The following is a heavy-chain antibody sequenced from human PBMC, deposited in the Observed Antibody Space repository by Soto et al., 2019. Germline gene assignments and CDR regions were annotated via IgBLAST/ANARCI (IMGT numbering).Heavy chain of an antibody. CDR3: ARVLSSGYYDSSGYYYVRAFDI. CDR2: IIHIFGTV. CDR1: GGTFSSYA. Sequence: QVQLVQSGAEVKKPGSSVKVSCKASGGTFSSYAISWVRQAPGQGLEWMGGIIHIFGTVNYAQKFQGRVTITADESTSTAYMELCSLRSEDTAVYYCARVLSSGYYDSSGYYYVRAFDIWGQGTMVTVSS. D-gene: IGHD3-22*01. V-gene: IGHV1-69*01. J-gene: IGHJ3*02.